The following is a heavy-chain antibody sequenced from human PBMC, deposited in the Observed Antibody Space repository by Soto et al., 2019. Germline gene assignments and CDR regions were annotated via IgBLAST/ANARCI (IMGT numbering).Heavy chain of an antibody. CDR1: GFTFSGSW. J-gene: IGHJ4*02. CDR3: ARGIFGSGTANDY. CDR2: INDDGSAT. V-gene: IGHV3-74*01. Sequence: EVQLVESGGGLVQPGGSLRLSCAASGFTFSGSWMHWVRQAPGKGLIWVSRINDDGSATSYADFVKGRFTISRDNAKDTLFLQMNGLRAEDTDVYYCARGIFGSGTANDYWGQGTLVTVSS. D-gene: IGHD3-10*01.